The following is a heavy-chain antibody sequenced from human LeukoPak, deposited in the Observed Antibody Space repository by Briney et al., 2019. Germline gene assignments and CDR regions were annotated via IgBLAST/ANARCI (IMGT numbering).Heavy chain of an antibody. V-gene: IGHV1-69*13. CDR2: IIPIFGTA. D-gene: IGHD6-13*01. J-gene: IGHJ4*02. Sequence: GASVKVSCKASGGTFSSYAISWVRQAPGQGLEWMGGIIPIFGTANYAQKFQGRVTITADESTSTAYMELSSLRSEDTAVYYCARAGYSAAAGLDYWGQGTPVTVSS. CDR1: GGTFSSYA. CDR3: ARAGYSAAAGLDY.